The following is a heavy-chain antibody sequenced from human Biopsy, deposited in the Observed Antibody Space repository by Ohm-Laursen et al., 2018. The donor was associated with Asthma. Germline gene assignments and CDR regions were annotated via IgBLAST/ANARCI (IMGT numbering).Heavy chain of an antibody. V-gene: IGHV3-30*03. Sequence: SLRLSCTASGFVFSQCGMHWVRQGPGKGLEWVALVSSDGHNKYYEDSVKGRFTISRDNSRNRLYLQINRLTVEDSAVYFCARQSGQDYGDSSGFDIWGPRDKGRRLF. CDR3: ARQSGQDYGDSSGFDI. J-gene: IGHJ3*02. CDR2: VSSDGHNK. D-gene: IGHD3-22*01. CDR1: GFVFSQCG.